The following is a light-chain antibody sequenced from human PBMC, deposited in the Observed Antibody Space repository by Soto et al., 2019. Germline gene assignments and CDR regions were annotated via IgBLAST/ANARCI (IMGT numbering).Light chain of an antibody. V-gene: IGKV1-5*01. CDR1: QTIGSW. CDR3: QQYNSYSGM. Sequence: DIQMTQSPSTLSASVGYRVTVTCLASQTIGSWLARYQQKPGRAPKLLIFDASSLESGVPSRFSGNGSGTEFTLTSSGLQPDDFASYYCQQYNSYSGMFGQGTKVDI. CDR2: DAS. J-gene: IGKJ1*01.